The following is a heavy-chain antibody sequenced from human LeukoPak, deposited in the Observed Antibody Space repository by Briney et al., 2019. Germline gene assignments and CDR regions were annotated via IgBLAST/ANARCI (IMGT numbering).Heavy chain of an antibody. J-gene: IGHJ4*02. D-gene: IGHD4-17*01. CDR2: ISYDGSNK. CDR3: ARAKSGDYLDY. V-gene: IGHV3-30-3*01. CDR1: GFTFSSYA. Sequence: GRSLRLSCAASGFTFSSYAMHWVRQAPGKGLEWVAVISYDGSNKYYADSVKGRFTISRDNSKNTLYLQMNSLRAEDTAVYYCARAKSGDYLDYWGQGTLVTVSS.